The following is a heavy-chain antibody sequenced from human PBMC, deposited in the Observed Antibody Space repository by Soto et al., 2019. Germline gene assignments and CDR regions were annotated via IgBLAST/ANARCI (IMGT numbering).Heavy chain of an antibody. V-gene: IGHV3-30*18. CDR2: VSQAGTNT. CDR1: GFTFSDYA. Sequence: VQLGESGGGVVQPGRSLRLACAASGFTFSDYAMHWFRQAPGKGLEWVAVVSQAGTNTHYAGAGKGRFTISRDSSKNTVSLEMTSLRAEDTAVYYWAKGGRQWLVTSDFHYWGQGALVTVSS. D-gene: IGHD6-19*01. J-gene: IGHJ4*02. CDR3: AKGGRQWLVTSDFHY.